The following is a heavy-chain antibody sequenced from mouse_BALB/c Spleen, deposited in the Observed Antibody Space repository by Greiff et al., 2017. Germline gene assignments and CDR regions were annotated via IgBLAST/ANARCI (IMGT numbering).Heavy chain of an antibody. CDR3: ARLRYYGSSRYFDV. Sequence: EVKLLESGPDLVKPSQSLSLTCTVTGYSITSGYSWHWIRQFPGNKLEWMGYIHYSGSTNYNPSLKSRISITRDTSKNQFFLQLNSVTTEDTATYYCARLRYYGSSRYFDVWGAGTTVTVSS. V-gene: IGHV3-1*02. CDR1: GYSITSGYS. J-gene: IGHJ1*01. D-gene: IGHD1-1*01. CDR2: IHYSGST.